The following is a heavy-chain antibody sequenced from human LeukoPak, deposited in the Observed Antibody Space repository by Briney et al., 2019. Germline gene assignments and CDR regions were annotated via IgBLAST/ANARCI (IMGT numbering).Heavy chain of an antibody. Sequence: PSETLSLTCTVSGYSISTWYYWGWIRQPPGKGLESIGSIFHNGSTHYNPSLESRVTISLDTSKNQFSLRLSSVTAADTAMYYCARVHGLFPGDYWGQGTLVTVSS. CDR1: GYSISTWYY. V-gene: IGHV4-38-2*02. J-gene: IGHJ4*02. D-gene: IGHD3-10*01. CDR3: ARVHGLFPGDY. CDR2: IFHNGST.